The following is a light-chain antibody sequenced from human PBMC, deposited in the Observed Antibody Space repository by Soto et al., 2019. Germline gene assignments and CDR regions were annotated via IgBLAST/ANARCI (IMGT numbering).Light chain of an antibody. CDR1: QSVSSY. Sequence: EIVLTQSPATLSLSPGERATLSCRASQSVSSYLAWYQQTPGQAPRLLIYDASNRATGIPARFSGTGSGTDFTRTISCLEPEDFAVYYCQQLSDWPPYTFGQGTKLEIK. V-gene: IGKV3-11*01. CDR2: DAS. CDR3: QQLSDWPPYT. J-gene: IGKJ2*01.